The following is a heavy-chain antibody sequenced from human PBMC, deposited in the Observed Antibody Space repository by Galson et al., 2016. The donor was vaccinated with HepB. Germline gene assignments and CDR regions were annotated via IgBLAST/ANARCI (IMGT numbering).Heavy chain of an antibody. CDR3: ARSGETRSWYPKEFDH. Sequence: SLRLSCAVSEIGSHYINWIRQAPGKGLEWLSDIYTGGTTDYAAAVKGRFTISRDNSGNTVHLQMNRLRAEDTAVYYCARSGETRSWYPKEFDHWGHGTLVTVSS. J-gene: IGHJ4*01. CDR1: EIGSHY. CDR2: IYTGGTT. D-gene: IGHD3-10*01. V-gene: IGHV3-66*01.